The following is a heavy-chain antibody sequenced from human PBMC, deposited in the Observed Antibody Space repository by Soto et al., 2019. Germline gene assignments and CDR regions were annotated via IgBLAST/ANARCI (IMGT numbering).Heavy chain of an antibody. CDR2: ISYDGSNK. Sequence: PGGSLRLSCAASGFTFSSYAMHWVRQAPGKGLEWVAVISYDGSNKYYADSVKGRFTISRDNSKNTLYLQMNSLRAEDTAVYYCAREFPGFGELSDGMDVWGQGTTVTVSS. CDR3: AREFPGFGELSDGMDV. CDR1: GFTFSSYA. D-gene: IGHD3-10*01. V-gene: IGHV3-30-3*01. J-gene: IGHJ6*02.